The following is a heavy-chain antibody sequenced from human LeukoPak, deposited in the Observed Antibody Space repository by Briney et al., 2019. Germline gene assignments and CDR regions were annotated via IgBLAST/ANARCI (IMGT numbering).Heavy chain of an antibody. CDR3: AKVRSHRVGAVLFGFDV. V-gene: IGHV3-21*01. CDR1: GFTFSSYS. CDR2: ITAHGTEM. D-gene: IGHD1-26*01. Sequence: GGSLRLSCGVSGFTFSSYSMNWVRQAPGKGLEWVASITAHGTEMFYADSLKGRFTICRDNSKNSLYLQMNSLRVEDTALYYCAKVRSHRVGAVLFGFDVWGQRTMVSVSS. J-gene: IGHJ3*01.